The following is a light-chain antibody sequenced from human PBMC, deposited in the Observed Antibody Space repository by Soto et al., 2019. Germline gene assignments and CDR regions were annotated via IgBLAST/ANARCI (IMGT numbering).Light chain of an antibody. V-gene: IGKV3-11*01. Sequence: EIVLTQSPATLSLSPGERATLSCRASQGVSRHLAWYQQKPGQAPRLLIYDASTRATGIPARFSGSGSGTDVTLTISSLEPEDFAVYYCQQRRNWPITFGQGTRLEIK. CDR1: QGVSRH. J-gene: IGKJ5*01. CDR3: QQRRNWPIT. CDR2: DAS.